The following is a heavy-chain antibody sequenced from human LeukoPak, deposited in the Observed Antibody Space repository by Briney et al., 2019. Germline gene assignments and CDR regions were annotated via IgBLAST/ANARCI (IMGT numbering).Heavy chain of an antibody. Sequence: SETLSLTCTVSGGSMSSYYWSWIRQPPGKGLEWIGYIYYSGTTNYNPSLKSRVTISVDTSKNQFSLKLSSVTAADTAVYYCAREGRDGYNSPWGQGTLVTVSS. CDR3: AREGRDGYNSP. D-gene: IGHD5-24*01. V-gene: IGHV4-59*01. CDR2: IYYSGTT. CDR1: GGSMSSYY. J-gene: IGHJ5*02.